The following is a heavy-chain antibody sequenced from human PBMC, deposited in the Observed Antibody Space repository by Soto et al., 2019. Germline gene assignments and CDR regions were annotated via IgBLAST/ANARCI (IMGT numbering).Heavy chain of an antibody. D-gene: IGHD3-9*01. CDR1: GFAFCGSS. J-gene: IGHJ4*02. Sequence: GGSLILSCSASGFAFCGSSIHWVRQASGKGLEWVGRVRNKANTYATAYAASVKGRFTISRDDSKNTASLQLNSLKTEDTAVYYCTRHPYYDILTGFYNADMYFDYWGQGALVTVSS. CDR3: TRHPYYDILTGFYNADMYFDY. CDR2: VRNKANTYAT. V-gene: IGHV3-73*01.